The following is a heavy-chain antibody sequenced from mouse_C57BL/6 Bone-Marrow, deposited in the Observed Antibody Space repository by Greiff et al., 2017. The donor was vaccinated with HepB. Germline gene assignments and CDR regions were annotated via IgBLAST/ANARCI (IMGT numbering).Heavy chain of an antibody. CDR1: GYTFTSYW. Sequence: QVQLKQPGAELVKPGSSVKLSCKASGYTFTSYWMEWVKQRPGRGLEWIGSIYPSSGATKYNEKFKSKATLTVDKPSSTAYMQLSSLTSEDSAVCYCAREWLLGCWGKSTTLTV. CDR2: IYPSSGAT. D-gene: IGHD2-3*01. J-gene: IGHJ2*01. CDR3: AREWLLGC. V-gene: IGHV1-72*01.